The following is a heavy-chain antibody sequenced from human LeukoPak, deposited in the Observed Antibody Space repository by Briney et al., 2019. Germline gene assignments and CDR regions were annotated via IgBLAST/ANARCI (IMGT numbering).Heavy chain of an antibody. J-gene: IGHJ4*02. CDR1: GGSINNYY. Sequence: SETLSLTCTVSGGSINNYYWSWILQPPGKGLEWIGYKYYSGTTKYNPSLKSRVTISLDTSKNQFSLKLTPVTTADTAVYYCATHTTSYGEDYWGQGALVTVSS. CDR3: ATHTTSYGEDY. V-gene: IGHV4-59*01. D-gene: IGHD4/OR15-4a*01. CDR2: KYYSGTT.